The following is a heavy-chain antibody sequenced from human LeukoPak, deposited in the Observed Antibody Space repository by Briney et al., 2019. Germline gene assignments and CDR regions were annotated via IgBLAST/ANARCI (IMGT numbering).Heavy chain of an antibody. D-gene: IGHD3-10*01. CDR1: GGSFSGYY. Sequence: SETLSLTCAVYGGSFSGYYWSWIRQPPGKGLEWIGEINHSGSTNYNPSLKSRVTISVDTSKNQFPLKLSSVTAADTAVYYCARHRSGSYYQGPFGYWGQGTLVTVSS. CDR2: INHSGST. J-gene: IGHJ4*02. CDR3: ARHRSGSYYQGPFGY. V-gene: IGHV4-34*01.